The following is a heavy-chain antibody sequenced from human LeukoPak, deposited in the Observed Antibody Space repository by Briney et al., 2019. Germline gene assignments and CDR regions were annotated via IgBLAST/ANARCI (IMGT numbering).Heavy chain of an antibody. CDR3: ATAGVDTAMAPYYYYGMDV. Sequence: ASVKVSCKASGYTFTSYGISWVRQAPGQGLEWMGWISAYNGNTNYAQKFQGRVTMTEDTSTDTAYMELSSLRSEDTAVYYCATAGVDTAMAPYYYYGMDVWGQGTTVTVSS. D-gene: IGHD5-18*01. V-gene: IGHV1-18*01. CDR2: ISAYNGNT. CDR1: GYTFTSYG. J-gene: IGHJ6*02.